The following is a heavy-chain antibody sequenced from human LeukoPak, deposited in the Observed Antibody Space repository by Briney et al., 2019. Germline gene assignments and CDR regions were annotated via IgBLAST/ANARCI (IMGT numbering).Heavy chain of an antibody. J-gene: IGHJ5*02. CDR1: GGSISSFY. CDR3: AREGIAVANWFDP. Sequence: SETLSLTCSVSGGSISSFYWSWIRQPPGKGLEWIGYIYYSGNTNYNPSLKSRVTISVDTSKNQFSLKLSSVTAADTAVYYCAREGIAVANWFDPWGQGTLVTVSS. V-gene: IGHV4-59*01. CDR2: IYYSGNT. D-gene: IGHD6-19*01.